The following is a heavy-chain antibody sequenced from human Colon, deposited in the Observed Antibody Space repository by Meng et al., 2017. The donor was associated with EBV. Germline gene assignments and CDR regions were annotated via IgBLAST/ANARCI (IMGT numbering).Heavy chain of an antibody. CDR1: GYNFTRYP. CDR2: ISTNTGNP. Sequence: QVHLVQSGSELKKPGASVKVSCKASGYNFTRYPMNWVRQAPGQGLEWMGWISTNTGNPTYAQGFTGRFVFSVDTSVSTAYLQISSLKAEDTAVYYCGTLKYTSGFYGPAYWGQGALVTVSS. J-gene: IGHJ4*02. V-gene: IGHV7-4-1*02. CDR3: GTLKYTSGFYGPAY. D-gene: IGHD6-19*01.